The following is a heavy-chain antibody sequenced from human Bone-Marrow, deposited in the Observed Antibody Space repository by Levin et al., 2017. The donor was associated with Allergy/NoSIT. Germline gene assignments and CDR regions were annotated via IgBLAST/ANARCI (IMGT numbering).Heavy chain of an antibody. D-gene: IGHD3-3*01. V-gene: IGHV3-23*01. CDR2: ISSSGGST. CDR1: GFTFSIYA. J-gene: IGHJ4*02. Sequence: GESLKISCAASGFTFSIYAMNWVRQAPGKGLEWVSTISSSGGSTYYADSVKGRFTISRDNSKNTLYLQMNSLRAEDTAVYYCAKDQADYDFWSGYYYPHFDYWGQGTLVTVSS. CDR3: AKDQADYDFWSGYYYPHFDY.